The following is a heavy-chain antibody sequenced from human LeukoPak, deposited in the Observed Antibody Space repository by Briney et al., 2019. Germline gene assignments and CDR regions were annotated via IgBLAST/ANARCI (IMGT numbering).Heavy chain of an antibody. CDR2: IHHSGST. D-gene: IGHD5-12*01. CDR1: GGSISTYY. V-gene: IGHV4-59*01. J-gene: IGHJ4*02. CDR3: ARGGGYASPIGY. Sequence: KPSETLSLTCTLSGGSISTYYWSWIRQPPGKGLEWIGYIHHSGSTNYNPSLKSRVTISVDTSKNQFSLKLSSVTAVDTAVYYCARGGGYASPIGYWGQGALVTVSS.